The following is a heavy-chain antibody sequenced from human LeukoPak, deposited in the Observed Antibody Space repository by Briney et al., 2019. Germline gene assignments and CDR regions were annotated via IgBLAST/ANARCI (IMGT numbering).Heavy chain of an antibody. CDR1: GFTFRDYA. CDR2: ISASGGAT. CDR3: TKDRMESSWFGELLGY. J-gene: IGHJ4*02. D-gene: IGHD3-10*01. V-gene: IGHV3-23*01. Sequence: AGGSLRLSCAASGFTFRDYAMSWVRQAPGKGPDWVSVISASGGATDYADSVRGRFTIYRDNSRNTLYLQMNGLRAEDTAVYYCTKDRMESSWFGELLGYWGQGTLVTVSS.